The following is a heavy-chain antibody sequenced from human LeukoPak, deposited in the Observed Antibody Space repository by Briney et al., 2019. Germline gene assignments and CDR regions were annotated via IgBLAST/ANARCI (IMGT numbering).Heavy chain of an antibody. CDR2: ISSSSSTI. Sequence: PGGSLRLSCAASGFTFSSYSMNWVRQAPGKGLEWVSYISSSSSTIYYADSVKGRFTISRDNAKNSLYLQMNSLRAEDTAVYYCAREAGTSRWLQPQTSFDYWGQGTLVTVSS. J-gene: IGHJ4*02. CDR1: GFTFSSYS. CDR3: AREAGTSRWLQPQTSFDY. V-gene: IGHV3-48*01. D-gene: IGHD5-24*01.